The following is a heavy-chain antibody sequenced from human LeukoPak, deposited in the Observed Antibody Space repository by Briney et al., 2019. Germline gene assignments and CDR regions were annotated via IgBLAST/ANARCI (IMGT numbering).Heavy chain of an antibody. CDR2: IWYDGSNK. J-gene: IGHJ4*02. CDR3: ARDRYSSGIDY. CDR1: GFTFSSYG. V-gene: IGHV3-33*01. D-gene: IGHD6-19*01. Sequence: PGGSLRLSCAASGFTFSSYGMHWVRQAPGKGLEWVAVIWYDGSNKYYADSVKGRFTISRDNSKNTLYLQMNSLRAEDTAVYYCARDRYSSGIDYWGQGTLVTVSP.